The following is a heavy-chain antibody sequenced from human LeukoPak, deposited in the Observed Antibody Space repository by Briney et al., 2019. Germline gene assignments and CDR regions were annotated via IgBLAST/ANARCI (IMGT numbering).Heavy chain of an antibody. CDR2: IIPIFGTA. V-gene: IGHV1-69*05. D-gene: IGHD3-22*01. Sequence: SVKVSCKASGGTFSSYAISWVRQAPGQGLEWMGGIIPIFGTANYAQKFRGRVTITTDESTSTAYMELSSLRSEDTAVYYCARRRIGYDSSGYGPYYFDYWGQGTLVTVSS. CDR3: ARRRIGYDSSGYGPYYFDY. J-gene: IGHJ4*02. CDR1: GGTFSSYA.